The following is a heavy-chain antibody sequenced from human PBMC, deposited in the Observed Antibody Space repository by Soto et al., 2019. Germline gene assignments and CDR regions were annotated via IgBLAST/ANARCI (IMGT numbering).Heavy chain of an antibody. CDR3: AREHVDHYFDY. CDR1: GFTFSSYG. Sequence: QVQLVESGGGVVQPGRSLRLSCAASGFTFSSYGMHWVRQAPGTGLEWVAVIWYDGSNKYYADSVKGRFTISRDNSKNTLYLQMNSLRAEDTAVYYCAREHVDHYFDYWGQGTLVTVSS. D-gene: IGHD3-16*01. V-gene: IGHV3-33*01. J-gene: IGHJ4*02. CDR2: IWYDGSNK.